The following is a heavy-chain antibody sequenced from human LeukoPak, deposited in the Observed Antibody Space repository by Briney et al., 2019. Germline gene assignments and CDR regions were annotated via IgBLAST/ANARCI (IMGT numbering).Heavy chain of an antibody. CDR3: AKVPGDYASAFFDY. CDR2: LSGNGADT. V-gene: IGHV3-23*01. D-gene: IGHD4-17*01. CDR1: GFTFSTYT. J-gene: IGHJ4*02. Sequence: PGGSLRLSCAASGFTFSTYTMTWVRQAPGKGLEWVSALSGNGADTYYADSMRGRFTISRDNSKNTLYLQMNSLRAEDTAVYYCAKVPGDYASAFFDYWGQGTLVTVSS.